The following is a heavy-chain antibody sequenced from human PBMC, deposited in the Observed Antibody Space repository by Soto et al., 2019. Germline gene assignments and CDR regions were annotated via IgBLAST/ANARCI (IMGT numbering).Heavy chain of an antibody. CDR1: GGSISSSNW. V-gene: IGHV4-4*02. CDR3: ARVGYGDAYGMDV. Sequence: QVQLQESGPGLVKPSGTLSLTCAVSGGSISSSNWWSWVRQPPGKGLEWIGEIYHSGSTNYNPSPKSRGTISVDKSKNQFSLKLSSVTAADTAVYYCARVGYGDAYGMDVWGQGTTVTVSS. J-gene: IGHJ6*02. D-gene: IGHD4-17*01. CDR2: IYHSGST.